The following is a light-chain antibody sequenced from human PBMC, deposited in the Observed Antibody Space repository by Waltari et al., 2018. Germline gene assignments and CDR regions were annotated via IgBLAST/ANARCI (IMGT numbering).Light chain of an antibody. CDR3: QQSYSIPLT. J-gene: IGKJ4*01. CDR2: WAS. Sequence: DIVMTQSPDSLAVSLGERATINCKSSQSVLYSSNNKNYLSWYQQKPGQPPKLLIYWASTRESGVPDRCSGSGSGTDFTLTISSLQAEDVAVYYCQQSYSIPLTFGGGTKVEIK. V-gene: IGKV4-1*01. CDR1: QSVLYSSNNKNY.